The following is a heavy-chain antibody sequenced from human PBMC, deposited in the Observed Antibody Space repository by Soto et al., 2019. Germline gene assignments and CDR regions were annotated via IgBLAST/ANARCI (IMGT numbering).Heavy chain of an antibody. J-gene: IGHJ4*02. Sequence: QVQLVQSGAEVKKPGSSVKVSCKASGGTFSSYAISWVRQAPGQGLEWMGGIIPIVGTANYAQKFQGRVTITAGKATSTAYMELSSLRSEDMAVDYSARAQGGKTYCGGDVYSGGFDYWGKGTLVTVSS. CDR3: ARAQGGKTYCGGDVYSGGFDY. D-gene: IGHD2-21*02. V-gene: IGHV1-69*06. CDR1: GGTFSSYA. CDR2: IIPIVGTA.